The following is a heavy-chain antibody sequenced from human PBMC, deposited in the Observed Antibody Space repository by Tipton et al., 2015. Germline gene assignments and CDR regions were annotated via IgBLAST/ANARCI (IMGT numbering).Heavy chain of an antibody. Sequence: TLSLTCTVSGGSISHYYWSWIRQPPGKGLEWFGHIYYSGSTNYNPSLKSRVTISVDTSKNQFSLRLYSVTASDTAVYYCARDAGIIAAPSRYFQYWGQGTLVTVSS. J-gene: IGHJ1*01. V-gene: IGHV4-59*01. D-gene: IGHD6-25*01. CDR2: IYYSGST. CDR1: GGSISHYY. CDR3: ARDAGIIAAPSRYFQY.